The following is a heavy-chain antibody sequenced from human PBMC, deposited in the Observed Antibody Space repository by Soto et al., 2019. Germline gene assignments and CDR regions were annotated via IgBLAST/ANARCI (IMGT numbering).Heavy chain of an antibody. CDR2: ISGSGDTK. V-gene: IGHV3-23*01. J-gene: IGHJ4*02. CDR3: AKHEDPYYFDY. CDR1: GFTFSSFA. Sequence: GGSLRLSCAASGFTFSSFALNWVRQAPGEGLEWVSSISGSGDTKYYADSVKGRFTISRDNPKNTLYLQMNSLRAEDTAVYYCAKHEDPYYFDYWGQGTMVTLSS.